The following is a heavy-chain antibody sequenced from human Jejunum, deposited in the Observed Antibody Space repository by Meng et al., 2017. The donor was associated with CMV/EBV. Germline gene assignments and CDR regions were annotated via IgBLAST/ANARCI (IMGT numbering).Heavy chain of an antibody. CDR1: GGSISMGDYY. V-gene: IGHV4-31*02. Sequence: GGSISMGDYYWSWIRQHPGKGLEWIGYVYYSGSTYYIPSLRSRLAISVDTSTNHFSLRLSSVTAADTAVYYCARERADSSGYHGFDYWGQGTLVTVSS. CDR3: ARERADSSGYHGFDY. CDR2: VYYSGST. D-gene: IGHD3-22*01. J-gene: IGHJ4*02.